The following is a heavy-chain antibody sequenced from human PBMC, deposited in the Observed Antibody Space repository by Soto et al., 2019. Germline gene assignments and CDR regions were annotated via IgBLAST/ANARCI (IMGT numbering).Heavy chain of an antibody. D-gene: IGHD3-22*01. J-gene: IGHJ4*02. V-gene: IGHV3-30-3*01. CDR2: ISYDGSNK. CDR3: ARAGLTYYYDSSGFSWEDY. CDR1: GFTFSSYA. Sequence: PGGSLRLSCAASGFTFSSYAMHWVRQAPGKGLEWVAVISYDGSNKYYADSVKGRFTISRDNSKNTLYLQMNSLRAEDTAVYYCARAGLTYYYDSSGFSWEDYWGQGXLVTVSS.